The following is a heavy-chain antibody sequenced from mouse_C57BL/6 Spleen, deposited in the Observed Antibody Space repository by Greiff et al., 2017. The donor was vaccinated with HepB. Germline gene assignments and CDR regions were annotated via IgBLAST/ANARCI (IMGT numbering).Heavy chain of an antibody. CDR3: TFITTEGYFDY. D-gene: IGHD1-1*01. CDR2: IDPENGDT. V-gene: IGHV14-4*01. J-gene: IGHJ2*01. Sequence: VHVKQSGAELVRPGASVKLSCTASGFNIKDDYMHWVKQRPEQGLEWIGWIDPENGDTEYASKFQGKATITADTSSNTAYLQLSSLTSEDTAVYYCTFITTEGYFDYWGQGTTLTVSS. CDR1: GFNIKDDY.